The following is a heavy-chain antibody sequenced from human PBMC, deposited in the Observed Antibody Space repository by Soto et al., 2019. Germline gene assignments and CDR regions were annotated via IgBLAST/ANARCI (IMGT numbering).Heavy chain of an antibody. CDR3: ARESRRAVLGGDYDY. Sequence: PSETLSLTCTVSGGSISSGDYYWSWIRQPPGKGLEWIGYIYYSGSTYYNPSLKSRVTISVDTSKNQFSLKLSSVTAADTAVYYCARESRRAVLGGDYDYWGQGTLVTVSS. CDR2: IYYSGST. V-gene: IGHV4-30-4*01. CDR1: GGSISSGDYY. J-gene: IGHJ4*02. D-gene: IGHD4-17*01.